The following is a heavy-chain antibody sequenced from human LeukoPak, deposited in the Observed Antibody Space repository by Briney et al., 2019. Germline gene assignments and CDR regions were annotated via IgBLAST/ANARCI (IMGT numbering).Heavy chain of an antibody. CDR3: ARHAGSSSYYYYMDV. J-gene: IGHJ6*03. CDR1: GYSFTSYW. V-gene: IGHV5-51*01. CDR2: IYPGDSDT. D-gene: IGHD6-6*01. Sequence: GESLKIYCKGSGYSFTSYWIGWVRQMPGKGLEWMGIIYPGDSDTRYSPSFQGQVTISADKSISTAYLQWSSLKASDTTMYYCARHAGSSSYYYYMDVWGKGTTVTVSS.